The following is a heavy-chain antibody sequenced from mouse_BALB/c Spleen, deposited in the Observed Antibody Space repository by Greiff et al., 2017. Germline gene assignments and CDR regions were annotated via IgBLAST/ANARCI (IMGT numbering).Heavy chain of an antibody. Sequence: EVQVVESGGGLVQPGGSLRLSCETSGYTFTDYYMSWVRQPPGKALEWLGFIIDKANGSTTEYNATVKVLFTISRDSSQCILYLQMNTLRAEASATDYCYCATDGDDAVDYWGQGTTVTVSS. D-gene: IGHD2-13*01. CDR3: YCATDGDDAVDY. J-gene: IGHJ4*01. V-gene: IGHV7-3*02. CDR1: GYTFTDYY. CDR2: IIDKANGSTT.